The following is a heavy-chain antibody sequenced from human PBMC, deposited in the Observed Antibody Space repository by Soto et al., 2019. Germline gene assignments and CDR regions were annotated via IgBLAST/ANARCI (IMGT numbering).Heavy chain of an antibody. V-gene: IGHV3-72*01. J-gene: IGHJ4*02. CDR1: GITFGDHD. D-gene: IGHD3-10*01. CDR3: VLWVRGLINY. Sequence: EVQLVESGGGLVQPGGSLRLSCATSGITFGDHDIDWVRQAPGKGLEWLGRSRSRAHNYRSDYVASVRGRFTFLRDDSKASLPLHMKSLEIGGTGVYYCVLWVRGLINYWGQGTLVTVSS. CDR2: SRSRAHNYRS.